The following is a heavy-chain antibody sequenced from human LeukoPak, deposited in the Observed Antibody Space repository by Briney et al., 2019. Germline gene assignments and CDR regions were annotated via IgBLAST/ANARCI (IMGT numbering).Heavy chain of an antibody. CDR1: DGSISSYY. CDR3: ARVFGSRIRHYYYYYAMDV. D-gene: IGHD2/OR15-2a*01. V-gene: IGHV4-4*07. Sequence: SETLSLTCTVSDGSISSYYWSWIRQPAGKGLEWIGRIYTSGSTNYNPSLKSRVTMSLDTSKNQFSLKLSSVTAADTAVYYCARVFGSRIRHYYYYYAMDVWGQGTTVTVSS. J-gene: IGHJ6*02. CDR2: IYTSGST.